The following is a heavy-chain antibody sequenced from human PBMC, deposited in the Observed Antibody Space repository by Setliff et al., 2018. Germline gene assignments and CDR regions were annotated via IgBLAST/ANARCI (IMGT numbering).Heavy chain of an antibody. CDR1: GYTFTSYG. J-gene: IGHJ3*02. Sequence: ASVKVSCKASGYTFTSYGISWVRQAPGQGLEWMGWISAYNGNTNYAQKLPGRVTMTTDTSTSTDYMELRSLRSDDTAVYYCARGGRYDFWSGYTRGAFDIGGQGTMVTV. CDR3: ARGGRYDFWSGYTRGAFDI. CDR2: ISAYNGNT. D-gene: IGHD3-3*01. V-gene: IGHV1-18*01.